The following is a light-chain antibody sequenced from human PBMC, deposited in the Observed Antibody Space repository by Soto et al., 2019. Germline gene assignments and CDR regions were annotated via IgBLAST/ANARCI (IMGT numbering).Light chain of an antibody. Sequence: QSVLTQPASVSGSPGQSITISCTGTSSDVGGYNYVSWYQQHPGKAPKLMIYDVSNRPSGVSNRFSGSKSGNMASLTISGLQAEDEADYYCSSYTSSSTPYVFGTGTQLTVL. CDR1: SSDVGGYNY. CDR3: SSYTSSSTPYV. V-gene: IGLV2-14*01. J-gene: IGLJ1*01. CDR2: DVS.